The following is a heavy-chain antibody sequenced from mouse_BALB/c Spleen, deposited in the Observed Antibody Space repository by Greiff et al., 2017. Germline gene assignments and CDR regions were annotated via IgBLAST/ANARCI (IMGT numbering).Heavy chain of an antibody. D-gene: IGHD2-4*01. CDR3: TRNYDYDGYFDY. J-gene: IGHJ2*01. CDR2: IYPSDSYT. V-gene: IGHV1-69*02. CDR1: GYTFTSYW. Sequence: QVQLQQPGAELVRPGASVKLSCKASGYTFTSYWINWVKQRPGQGLEWIGNIYPSDSYTNYNQKFKDKATLTVDKSSSTAYMQLSSPTSEDSAVYYCTRNYDYDGYFDYWGQGTTLTVSS.